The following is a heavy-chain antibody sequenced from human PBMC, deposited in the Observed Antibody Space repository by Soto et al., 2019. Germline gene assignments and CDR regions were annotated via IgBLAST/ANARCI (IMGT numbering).Heavy chain of an antibody. V-gene: IGHV1-3*01. CDR1: RNTFINYA. D-gene: IGHD2-2*01. J-gene: IGHJ5*02. CDR3: ARGRIVPATLSRLDNWFAP. Sequence: QAQLLQSGAEVKKPGASVKVSCRISRNTFINYAIHWVRQAPGQRLEWMGWINAGNGNTKYSQKFQGRVTITKDTLANTAYMDMSSLRSEDTAVYYCARGRIVPATLSRLDNWFAPWGQGTLVTVSS. CDR2: INAGNGNT.